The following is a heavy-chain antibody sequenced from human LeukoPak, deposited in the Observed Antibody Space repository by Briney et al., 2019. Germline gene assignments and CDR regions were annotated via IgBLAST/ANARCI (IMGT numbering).Heavy chain of an antibody. D-gene: IGHD6-13*01. Sequence: SETLSLTCAVYGGSFSGYYWSWIRQPPGKGLEWIGEINHSGSTNYNPSLKSRVTISVDTSKNQFSLKLSSVTAADTAVYYCASGSIAAPGTGDYWGQGTLVSVSS. CDR3: ASGSIAAPGTGDY. CDR2: INHSGST. CDR1: GGSFSGYY. J-gene: IGHJ4*02. V-gene: IGHV4-34*01.